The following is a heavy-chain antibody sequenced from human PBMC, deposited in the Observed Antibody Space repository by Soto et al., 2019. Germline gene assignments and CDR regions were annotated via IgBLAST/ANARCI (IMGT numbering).Heavy chain of an antibody. CDR2: ISGSGGST. CDR3: AKDWNGYCSSWPQDSWFDP. J-gene: IGHJ5*02. Sequence: GGSLRLSCAASGFTFSSYAMSWVRQAPGKGLEWVSAISGSGGSTYYADSVKGRFTISRDNSKNTLYLQMNSLRAEDTAVYYCAKDWNGYCSSWPQDSWFDPWGQGTLVTVSS. D-gene: IGHD6-13*01. V-gene: IGHV3-23*01. CDR1: GFTFSSYA.